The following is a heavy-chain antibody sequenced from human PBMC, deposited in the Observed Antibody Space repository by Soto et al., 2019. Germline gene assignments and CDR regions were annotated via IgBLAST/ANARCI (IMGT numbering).Heavy chain of an antibody. CDR3: ARDRWGSYSFDS. CDR2: IIPVFGTA. J-gene: IGHJ5*01. D-gene: IGHD1-26*01. Sequence: QVQLVQSGAEVKKPGSSVKVSCKASGGVFRNYAINWVRQAPGQGIEWMGGIIPVFGTADYPQKFQGRVTITADESTTTAYMELTSLKTEDTAVYFCARDRWGSYSFDSWGQGTLVTVAS. CDR1: GGVFRNYA. V-gene: IGHV1-69*01.